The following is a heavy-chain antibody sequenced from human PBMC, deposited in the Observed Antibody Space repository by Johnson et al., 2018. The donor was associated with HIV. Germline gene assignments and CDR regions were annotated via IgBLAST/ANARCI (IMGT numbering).Heavy chain of an antibody. Sequence: VQLVESGGGLVQPGRSLRLSCAASGFTFDDYAMHWVRQAPGKGLEWVSGISWNSGSIGYADSVKGRFTISRDNAKNSLYLQMNSLRAEDTALYYCAKDMRISSTVAFDIWGQGTMVTVSS. CDR3: AKDMRISSTVAFDI. V-gene: IGHV3-9*01. J-gene: IGHJ3*02. CDR2: ISWNSGSI. D-gene: IGHD6-13*01. CDR1: GFTFDDYA.